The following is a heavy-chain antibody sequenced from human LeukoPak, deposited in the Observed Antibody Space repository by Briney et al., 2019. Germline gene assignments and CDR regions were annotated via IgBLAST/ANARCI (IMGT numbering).Heavy chain of an antibody. CDR2: ISWNSGSI. CDR3: AKDIRVVGATTAFDY. J-gene: IGHJ4*02. CDR1: GFTFDDYA. D-gene: IGHD1-26*01. Sequence: GGSLRLSCAASGFTFDDYAMHWVRQAPGKGLEWVSGISWNSGSIGYADSVKGRFTISRDNAKNSLYLQMNSLRAEDTALYYCAKDIRVVGATTAFDYWGQGTLVTVSS. V-gene: IGHV3-9*01.